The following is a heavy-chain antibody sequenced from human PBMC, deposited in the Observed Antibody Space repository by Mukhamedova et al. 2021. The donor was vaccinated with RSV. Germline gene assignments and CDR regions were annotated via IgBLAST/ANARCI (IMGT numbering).Heavy chain of an antibody. CDR2: ISYDGSNK. CDR1: GFTFSSYG. J-gene: IGHJ6*01. Sequence: GFTFSSYGMHWVRQAPGKGLEWVAVISYDGSNKYYADSVKGRFTISRDNSKKTLYLQMNSLRAEDTAVYYCAKDARYSIKGGNY. CDR3: AKDARYSIKGGNY. D-gene: IGHD6-13*01. V-gene: IGHV3-30*18.